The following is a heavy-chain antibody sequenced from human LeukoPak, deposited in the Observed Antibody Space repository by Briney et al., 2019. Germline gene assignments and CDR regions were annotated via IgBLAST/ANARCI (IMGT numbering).Heavy chain of an antibody. V-gene: IGHV3-15*01. Sequence: PGGSLRLSCAGSGFIFSDVWMSWVRQVQGKGLEWVGRIKSKSDGGTIDYAAPVKGRITMSRDDSRKTLSLELNNLKTEDTGMYYCTTDLDYWGQGTLVTVSS. J-gene: IGHJ4*02. CDR1: GFIFSDVW. CDR2: IKSKSDGGTI. CDR3: TTDLDY.